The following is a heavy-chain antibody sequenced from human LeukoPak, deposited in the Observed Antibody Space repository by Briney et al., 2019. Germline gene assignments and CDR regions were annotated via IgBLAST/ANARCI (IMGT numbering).Heavy chain of an antibody. CDR3: ARQTGSGLFILP. D-gene: IGHD3/OR15-3a*01. J-gene: IGHJ4*02. Sequence: PSETLSLTCSVSGGSISISSYYWGWIRQPPGKGLEWIGNIYYSGNTYYNASLKSQVSISIDTSKNQFSLRLTSVTAADTAVYYCARQTGSGLFILPGGQGTLVTVSS. CDR2: IYYSGNT. V-gene: IGHV4-39*01. CDR1: GGSISISSYY.